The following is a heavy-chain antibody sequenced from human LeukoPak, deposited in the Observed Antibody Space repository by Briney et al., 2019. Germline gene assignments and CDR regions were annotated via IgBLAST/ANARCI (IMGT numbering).Heavy chain of an antibody. CDR2: ISGSNGNT. J-gene: IGHJ4*02. D-gene: IGHD6-13*01. V-gene: IGHV1-18*01. CDR1: GYTFTSYG. CDR3: ARYPLSYSSNWHYYFDY. Sequence: ASVTVSCKASGYTFTSYGISWVRQAPGQGLEWMGWISGSNGNTNYAQKLQGRVTMTTDTSTSTAYMELRSLRSDDTALYYCARYPLSYSSNWHYYFDYWGQGTLLTVSS.